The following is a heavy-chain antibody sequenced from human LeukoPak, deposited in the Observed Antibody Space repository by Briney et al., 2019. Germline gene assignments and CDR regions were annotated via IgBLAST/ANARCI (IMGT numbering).Heavy chain of an antibody. CDR2: ISSGSRYI. D-gene: IGHD2-2*01. CDR3: ARDYCSSSSCDLYYFDY. V-gene: IGHV3-21*01. J-gene: IGHJ4*02. Sequence: GGSLRLSCAASGFTFSSYSMNWVRQAPGKGLEWVSSISSGSRYIYYADSVKGRFTISRDNAKNSLYLQMNSLRAEDTAVYYCARDYCSSSSCDLYYFDYWGQGTLVTVSS. CDR1: GFTFSSYS.